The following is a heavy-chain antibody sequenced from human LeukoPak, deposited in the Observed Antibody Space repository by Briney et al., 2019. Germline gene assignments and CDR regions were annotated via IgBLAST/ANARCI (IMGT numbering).Heavy chain of an antibody. V-gene: IGHV4-39*01. Sequence: SETLSLTCTVSGASISSTSYYWGWIRQPPGKGLEWIGSTYYRGTTYYNPSLKSRVTIAVETSKNQFSLKLSSVTAADTAVYYCARNLVMGRGVMILKKPCWFDPWGQGTLVTVSS. CDR2: TYYRGTT. J-gene: IGHJ5*02. D-gene: IGHD3-10*01. CDR3: ARNLVMGRGVMILKKPCWFDP. CDR1: GASISSTSYY.